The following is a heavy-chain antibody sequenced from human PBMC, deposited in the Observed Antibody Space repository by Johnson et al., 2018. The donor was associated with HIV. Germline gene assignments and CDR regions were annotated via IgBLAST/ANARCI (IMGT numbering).Heavy chain of an antibody. J-gene: IGHJ3*02. CDR2: IWYAGSNK. CDR3: ARQWGVSWNGDQESDAFDI. CDR1: GFTFSSYG. Sequence: VQLLESGGGVVQPGRSLRLSCAASGFTFSSYGMHWVRQAPGKGLEWVAVIWYAGSNKYYADSVKGRFTISRDNSKNTMYTQMNSLRDEDTIVYYCARQWGVSWNGDQESDAFDIWGQGTMVTVSS. V-gene: IGHV3-33*01. D-gene: IGHD1-1*01.